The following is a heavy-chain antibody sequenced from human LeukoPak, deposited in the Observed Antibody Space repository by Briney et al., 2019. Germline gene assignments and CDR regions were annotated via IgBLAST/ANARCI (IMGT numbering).Heavy chain of an antibody. CDR3: ATPPTVYDFWSGYYTGY. CDR1: GFTFSSYG. D-gene: IGHD3-3*01. V-gene: IGHV3-33*01. CDR2: IWYDGSNK. Sequence: QTGGSLRLSYAASGFTFSSYGMHWVRQAPGKGLEWVAVIWYDGSNKYYADSVKGRFTISRDNSKNTLYLQMNSLRAEDTAVYYCATPPTVYDFWSGYYTGYWGQGTLVTVSS. J-gene: IGHJ4*02.